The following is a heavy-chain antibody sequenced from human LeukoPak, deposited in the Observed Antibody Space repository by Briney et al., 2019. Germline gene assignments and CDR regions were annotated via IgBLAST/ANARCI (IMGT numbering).Heavy chain of an antibody. Sequence: PGGSLRLSCAASGFNVSSNYMSWVRQAPGKGLEWVSVLYSVGGTYYADSVQGRFTIFRHNSRNTLYLQLNSLRPEDTAVYYCARGAYGGPFDCWGQGTLVTVSS. CDR1: GFNVSSNY. D-gene: IGHD4/OR15-4a*01. CDR3: ARGAYGGPFDC. J-gene: IGHJ4*02. V-gene: IGHV3-53*04. CDR2: LYSVGGT.